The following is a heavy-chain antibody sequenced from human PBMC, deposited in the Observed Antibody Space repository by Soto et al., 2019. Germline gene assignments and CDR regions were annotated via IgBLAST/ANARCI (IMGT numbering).Heavy chain of an antibody. CDR2: IIPIFGAS. CDR3: ARDGDGNSLAY. CDR1: GGTFTTCT. D-gene: IGHD7-27*01. J-gene: IGHJ4*02. Sequence: QVQLVQSGPEVKKPGSSVKVSCKSSGGTFTTCTFSWVRQAPGQGLEWMAGIIPIFGASKSAQKYQDRVAITTDESTRTIYMELSSLRSDDTAVYYCARDGDGNSLAYWGQGTLVTVSS. V-gene: IGHV1-69*01.